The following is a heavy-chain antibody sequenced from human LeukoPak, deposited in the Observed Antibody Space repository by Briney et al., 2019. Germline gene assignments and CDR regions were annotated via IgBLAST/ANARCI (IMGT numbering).Heavy chain of an antibody. J-gene: IGHJ4*02. D-gene: IGHD2-21*01. Sequence: PGGSLTLPCTAWVFTVRRNYMSGVRQAPGKGLEWVSVIHGGASAYYADSVKGRFTISRDNSKNTLYLQMNSLRAEDTAVYYCARFYGFPINALDYWGQGTLVTVSS. CDR3: ARFYGFPINALDY. CDR1: VFTVRRNY. V-gene: IGHV3-53*01. CDR2: IHGGASA.